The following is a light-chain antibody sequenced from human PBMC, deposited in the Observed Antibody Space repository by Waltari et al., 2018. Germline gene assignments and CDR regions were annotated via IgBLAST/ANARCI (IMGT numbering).Light chain of an antibody. CDR1: SADIGAGYD. V-gene: IGLV1-40*01. Sequence: QSVLTQPPSVSGAPGPRVTIPCTGSSADIGAGYDVHWYQQLPGTAPKLLIYGNSNRPSGVPDRFSGSKSGTSASLAITGLQAEDEADYYCQSYDNNLSAVFGGGTKLTVL. J-gene: IGLJ2*01. CDR3: QSYDNNLSAV. CDR2: GNS.